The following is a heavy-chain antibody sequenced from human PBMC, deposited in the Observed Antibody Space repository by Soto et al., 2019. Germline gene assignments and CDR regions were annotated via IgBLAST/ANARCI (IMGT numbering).Heavy chain of an antibody. CDR1: GGSISSYY. Sequence: SETLSLTCTVSGGSISSYYWSWIRQPPGKGLEWIGYIYYSGSTNYNPSLKSRVTISVDTSKNQFSLKLSSVTAADTAVYYCARDSTEYYYYGMDVWRQGTTVTAP. CDR3: ARDSTEYYYYGMDV. V-gene: IGHV4-59*01. D-gene: IGHD2-2*01. J-gene: IGHJ6*02. CDR2: IYYSGST.